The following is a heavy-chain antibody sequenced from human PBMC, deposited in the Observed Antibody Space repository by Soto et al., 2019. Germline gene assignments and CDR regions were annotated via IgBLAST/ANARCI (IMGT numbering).Heavy chain of an antibody. J-gene: IGHJ4*02. V-gene: IGHV1-69*01. Sequence: QVQLVQSGAEVKKPGSSVKVSCKASGDTFGSYAINWVRQAPGQGLEWMGGINPMFGTANYAQKIKGRVTITAGEITSTVYMELSSLRSEDAAVYFCARVGPAHYYDSSGYYTPLDYWGQGTLVTVFS. CDR2: INPMFGTA. CDR3: ARVGPAHYYDSSGYYTPLDY. D-gene: IGHD3-22*01. CDR1: GDTFGSYA.